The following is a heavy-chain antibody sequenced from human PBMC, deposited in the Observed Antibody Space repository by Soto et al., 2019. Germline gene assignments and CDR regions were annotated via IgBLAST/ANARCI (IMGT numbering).Heavy chain of an antibody. CDR1: GFTFSSYA. V-gene: IGHV3-23*01. Sequence: GSLRLSCAASGFTFSSYAMSWVRPAPGKGLEWVSAISGSGGSTYYADSVKGRFTISRDNSKNTLYLQMNSLRAEDTAVYYCTKGFSKRYYYVCIDVWGKGPTVTVSS. CDR3: TKGFSKRYYYVCIDV. J-gene: IGHJ6*04. D-gene: IGHD4-4*01. CDR2: ISGSGGST.